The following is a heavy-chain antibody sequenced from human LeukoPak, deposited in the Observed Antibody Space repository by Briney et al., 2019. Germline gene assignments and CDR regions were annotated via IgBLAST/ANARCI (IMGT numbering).Heavy chain of an antibody. CDR2: ISYDGSNK. CDR3: ASLYSSSSRSARGDY. CDR1: GFTFSSYA. D-gene: IGHD6-6*01. J-gene: IGHJ4*02. V-gene: IGHV3-30-3*01. Sequence: GGSLRLSCAASGFTFSSYAMHWVRQAPGKGLEWVAVISYDGSNKYYADSVKGRFTISRDNSKNTLYLQVNSLRAEDTAVYYCASLYSSSSRSARGDYWGQGTLVTVSS.